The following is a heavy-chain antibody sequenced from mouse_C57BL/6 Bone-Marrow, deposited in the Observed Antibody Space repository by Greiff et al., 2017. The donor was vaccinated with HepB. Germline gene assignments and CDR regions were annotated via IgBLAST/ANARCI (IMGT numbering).Heavy chain of an antibody. D-gene: IGHD2-1*01. J-gene: IGHJ4*01. Sequence: EVQLVESGGGLVKPGGSLKLSCAASGFTFSSYAMSWVRQTPEKRLEWVATISDGGSYTYYPDNVKGRFTISRDNAKNNLYLQMSHLKSEDTAMYYCARDHGNLYYYAMDYWGQGTSVTVSS. CDR2: ISDGGSYT. CDR3: ARDHGNLYYYAMDY. V-gene: IGHV5-4*01. CDR1: GFTFSSYA.